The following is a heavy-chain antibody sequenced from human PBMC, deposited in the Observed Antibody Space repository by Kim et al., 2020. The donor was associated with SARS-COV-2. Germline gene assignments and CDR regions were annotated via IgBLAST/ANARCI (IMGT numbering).Heavy chain of an antibody. CDR1: GYSFSDYT. J-gene: IGHJ6*02. CDR2: IYGGNGNT. V-gene: IGHV1-3*01. CDR3: ARDPRPNYYFYYGMDV. Sequence: ASVKVSCNASGYSFSDYTLHWVRQAPGEGLEWMGWIYGGNGNTMYSAKFQGRVTITRDTSANIGFMELSSLTSEDTAVYYCARDPRPNYYFYYGMDVWGQGTTVTVSS.